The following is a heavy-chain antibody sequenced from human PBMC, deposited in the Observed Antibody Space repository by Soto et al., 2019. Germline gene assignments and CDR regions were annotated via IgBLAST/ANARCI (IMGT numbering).Heavy chain of an antibody. D-gene: IGHD6-6*01. CDR3: ARVGGQLGPGFDY. V-gene: IGHV3-21*03. CDR2: ISSSSSYI. J-gene: IGHJ4*02. CDR1: GFTFSSYS. Sequence: EVQLVESGGGLVKPGGSLRLSCAASGFTFSSYSMNWVRQAPGKGREWVSSISSSSSYIYYANSVKGRFTISRDNAKNSLYFQMSRLRAEDPAVYYCARVGGQLGPGFDYWGQGTLVTVSS.